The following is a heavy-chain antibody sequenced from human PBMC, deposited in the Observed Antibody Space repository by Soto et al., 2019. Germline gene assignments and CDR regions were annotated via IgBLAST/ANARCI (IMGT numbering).Heavy chain of an antibody. CDR1: GGSFRGYY. V-gene: IGHV4-34*01. CDR2: INHSGST. D-gene: IGHD3-22*01. CDR3: ARDKYYDSRGYTDAFDI. J-gene: IGHJ3*02. Sequence: SETLSLTCAVYGGSFRGYYWRWIRQPPGKGLEWIGEINHSGSTDYSSSLKSRVTISVDTSKNQFSLKLSSVTAADTAVYYCARDKYYDSRGYTDAFDIWGQGTMVTVSS.